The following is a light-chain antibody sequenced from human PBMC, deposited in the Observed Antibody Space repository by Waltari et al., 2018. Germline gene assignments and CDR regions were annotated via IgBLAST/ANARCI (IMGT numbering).Light chain of an antibody. J-gene: IGKJ1*01. CDR2: KAS. CDR3: QQYKSPPWT. Sequence: DIQMTQSPSTLSAPVGDRVTITCRASQGIRSWLAWYQQKPGKAPKLLISKASTLDSGVPSRFGGSGSVTEFTLTISSLQPDDFATYHCQQYKSPPWTFGQGTKVEIK. V-gene: IGKV1-5*03. CDR1: QGIRSW.